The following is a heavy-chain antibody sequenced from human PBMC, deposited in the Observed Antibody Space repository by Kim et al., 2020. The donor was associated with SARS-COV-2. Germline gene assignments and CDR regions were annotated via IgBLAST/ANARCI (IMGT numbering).Heavy chain of an antibody. CDR2: ISYDGSNK. CDR3: AKGHSSSWYALDY. CDR1: GFTFSSYG. J-gene: IGHJ4*02. Sequence: GGSLRLSCAASGFTFSSYGMHWVRQAPGKGLEWVAVISYDGSNKYYADSVKGRFTISRDNSKNTLYLQMNSLRAEDTAVYYCAKGHSSSWYALDYWGQGTLVTVSS. V-gene: IGHV3-30*18. D-gene: IGHD6-13*01.